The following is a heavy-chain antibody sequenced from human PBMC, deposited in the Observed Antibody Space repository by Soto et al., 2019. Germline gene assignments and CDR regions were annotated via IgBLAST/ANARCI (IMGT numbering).Heavy chain of an antibody. CDR2: ISSSSSTI. CDR3: ARGGYCSGGSCYEGDPYYYYYMDV. J-gene: IGHJ6*03. V-gene: IGHV3-48*01. Sequence: PGGSLRLSCAASGFTFSSYSMNWVRQAPGKGLEWVSYISSSSSTIYYADSVKGRFTISRDNAKNSLYLQMNSLRAEDTAVYYCARGGYCSGGSCYEGDPYYYYYMDVWGKGTTVTVSS. D-gene: IGHD2-15*01. CDR1: GFTFSSYS.